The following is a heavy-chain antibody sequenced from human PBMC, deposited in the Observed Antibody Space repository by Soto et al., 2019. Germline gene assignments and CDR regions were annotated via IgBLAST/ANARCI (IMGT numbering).Heavy chain of an antibody. CDR2: FDPDEAET. J-gene: IGHJ5*02. V-gene: IGHV1-24*01. D-gene: IGHD4-17*01. Sequence: QVQLVQSGAEVKKPGASVKVSCKVSGYTLNEVAMHWVRQAPGKGLEWLGGFDPDEAETIYAQHCQGRVTMTEDTSTDTVYMELSSLRSGDTALYFCTTYHGDYNFDHWGQGTLVTVSS. CDR3: TTYHGDYNFDH. CDR1: GYTLNEVA.